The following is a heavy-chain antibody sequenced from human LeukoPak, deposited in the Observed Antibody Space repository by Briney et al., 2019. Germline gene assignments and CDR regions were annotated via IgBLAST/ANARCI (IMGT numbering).Heavy chain of an antibody. CDR3: AKGYYDSSGYYRGYFDY. J-gene: IGHJ4*02. D-gene: IGHD3-22*01. Sequence: GSLRLSCAASGFTFSSYEMNWVRQAPGKGLEWVSYISSSGSTIYYADSVKGRFTISRDNAKNSLYLQMNSLRAEDTAVYYCAKGYYDSSGYYRGYFDYWGQGTLVTVSS. CDR1: GFTFSSYE. CDR2: ISSSGSTI. V-gene: IGHV3-48*03.